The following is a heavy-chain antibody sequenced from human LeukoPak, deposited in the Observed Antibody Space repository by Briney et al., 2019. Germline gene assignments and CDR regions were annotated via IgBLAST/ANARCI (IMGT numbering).Heavy chain of an antibody. D-gene: IGHD3-22*01. V-gene: IGHV4-39*07. CDR1: GGSVNSGTYY. CDR3: ARKPIVNSAWYYFDY. CDR2: IYYSGSA. Sequence: PSETLSLTCSVSGGSVNSGTYYWSWIRQPPGKGLEWIGNIYYSGSAYYNPSLKSRVTMSVDTSKNQFSLKLSSVTAADTAVYYCARKPIVNSAWYYFDYWGQGTLVTVSS. J-gene: IGHJ4*02.